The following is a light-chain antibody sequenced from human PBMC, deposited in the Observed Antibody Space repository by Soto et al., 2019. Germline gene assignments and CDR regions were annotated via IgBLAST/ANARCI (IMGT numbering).Light chain of an antibody. CDR2: KAS. Sequence: DIQLTQSPSFLSASVGDRVTITCRASQGVSSYFAWYQQKPGQAPNLLIYKASTLESGVPSRFSGSGSGTEFTLTVSSLQPDDFATYYCHQYHNFPRTFGQGTKVEI. CDR3: HQYHNFPRT. V-gene: IGKV1-5*03. CDR1: QGVSSY. J-gene: IGKJ1*01.